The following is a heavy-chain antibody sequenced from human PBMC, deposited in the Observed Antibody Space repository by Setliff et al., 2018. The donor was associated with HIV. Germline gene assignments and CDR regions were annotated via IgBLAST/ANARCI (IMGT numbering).Heavy chain of an antibody. CDR3: IRKGEGASAFDI. Sequence: PGGSLRLSCAASGFTFSSYWMHWVRQAPGKGLVWVSCINSDGSSTSYADSVKGRFTISRDNAKNTLYLQMNSLRADDTAVYYCIRKGEGASAFDIWGQGTMVTVSS. CDR1: GFTFSSYW. CDR2: INSDGSST. J-gene: IGHJ3*02. D-gene: IGHD1-26*01. V-gene: IGHV3-74*01.